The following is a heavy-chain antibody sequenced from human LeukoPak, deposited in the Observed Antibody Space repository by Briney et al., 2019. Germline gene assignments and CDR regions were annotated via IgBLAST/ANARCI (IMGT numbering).Heavy chain of an antibody. D-gene: IGHD2-21*02. CDR3: AKQGGGDSDGDAFDI. J-gene: IGHJ3*02. Sequence: PGGSLRLSCAASGFTFSSYAMSWVRQAPGKGLEWVSAISGSGGSAYYADSVKGRFTISRDNSKNTLYLQMNSLRAEDTAVYYCAKQGGGDSDGDAFDIWGQGTMVTVSS. CDR2: ISGSGGSA. V-gene: IGHV3-23*01. CDR1: GFTFSSYA.